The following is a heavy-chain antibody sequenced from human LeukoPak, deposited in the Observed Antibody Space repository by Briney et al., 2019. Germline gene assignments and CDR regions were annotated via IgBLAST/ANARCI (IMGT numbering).Heavy chain of an antibody. J-gene: IGHJ4*02. Sequence: PGGSLRLSCAASGFPFSSFAMFWVRQAPGKGLEWVSAISDGGGSTYYADSVKGRFTISRDNSKNALYLQMSSLRAEDTAVYYCAEAATIIAAGTDYWGQGTLVTVSS. D-gene: IGHD6-13*01. V-gene: IGHV3-23*01. CDR3: AEAATIIAAGTDY. CDR1: GFPFSSFA. CDR2: ISDGGGST.